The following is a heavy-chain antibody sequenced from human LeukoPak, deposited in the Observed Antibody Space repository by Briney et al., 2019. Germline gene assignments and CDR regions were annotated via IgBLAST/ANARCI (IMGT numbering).Heavy chain of an antibody. D-gene: IGHD1-20*01. J-gene: IGHJ4*02. V-gene: IGHV3-7*04. Sequence: GGSLRLSCAASGFTFSSYWMSWVRQAPGKGLEWVAIIKQDGSEKYYVDSVKGRFTISRDNAKNSLYLQMNSLRAEDTAVYYCAKDNWNPSLYYFDYWGQGTLVTVSS. CDR2: IKQDGSEK. CDR3: AKDNWNPSLYYFDY. CDR1: GFTFSSYW.